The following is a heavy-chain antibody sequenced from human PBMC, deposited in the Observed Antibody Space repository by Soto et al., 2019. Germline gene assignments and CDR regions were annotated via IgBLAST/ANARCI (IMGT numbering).Heavy chain of an antibody. D-gene: IGHD3-3*01. V-gene: IGHV3-23*01. CDR1: GFTFSSYA. CDR2: ISGSGGST. Sequence: GGSLRLSCAASGFTFSSYAMSWVRQAPGKGLEWVSAISGSGGSTYYADSVKGRFTISRDNSKNTLYLQMNSLRAEDTAVYYFAKRDYYDFWSGYSYHHDYWGQRTLVTVSS. CDR3: AKRDYYDFWSGYSYHHDY. J-gene: IGHJ4*02.